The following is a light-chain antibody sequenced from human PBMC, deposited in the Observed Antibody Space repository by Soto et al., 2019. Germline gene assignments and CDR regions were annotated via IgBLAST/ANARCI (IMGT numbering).Light chain of an antibody. CDR2: KVS. CDR1: QSLVHSDGIAY. Sequence: DVVMTQNPLSLPVTIGQPASISCRSNQSLVHSDGIAYFSWFQQRPGRSPRRLIYKVSNRDSGVPARFSGSGSGTDFALKISRVEAEDVGVYYCMQGTHWPITFGQGTLLEI. CDR3: MQGTHWPIT. J-gene: IGKJ5*01. V-gene: IGKV2-30*02.